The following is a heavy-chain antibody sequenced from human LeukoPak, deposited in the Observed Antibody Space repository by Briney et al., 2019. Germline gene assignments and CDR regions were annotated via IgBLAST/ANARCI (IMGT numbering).Heavy chain of an antibody. V-gene: IGHV3-53*01. CDR2: IYSGGST. J-gene: IGHJ4*02. D-gene: IGHD3-3*01. CDR3: ARSEPRRITIFGVVQLKYFDY. Sequence: PGGSLRLSCAASGFTVSSNYMSWVRQAPGKGLEWVSVIYSGGSTYYADSVKGRLTISRDNSKNTLYLQMNSLRAEDTAVYYCARSEPRRITIFGVVQLKYFDYWGQGTLVTVSS. CDR1: GFTVSSNY.